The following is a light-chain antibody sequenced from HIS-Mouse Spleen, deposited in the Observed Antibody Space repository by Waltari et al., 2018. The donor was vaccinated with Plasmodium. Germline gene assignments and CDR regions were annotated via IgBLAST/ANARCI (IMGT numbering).Light chain of an antibody. J-gene: IGLJ2*01. Sequence: QSALTQPASVSGSPGQSITISCTGTSSDVGGYNYVSWYQQHPGKAPKLMIYDVSNRPLGVSNRFSGSKSGNTASLTISGLQAEDEAEYYCSSYTSSSTHVVFGGGTKLTVL. V-gene: IGLV2-14*03. CDR1: SSDVGGYNY. CDR2: DVS. CDR3: SSYTSSSTHVV.